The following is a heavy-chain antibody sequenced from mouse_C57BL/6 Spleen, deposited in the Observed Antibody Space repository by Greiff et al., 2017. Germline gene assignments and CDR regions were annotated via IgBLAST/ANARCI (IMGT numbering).Heavy chain of an antibody. V-gene: IGHV1-69*01. CDR2: IDPSDSYT. CDR1: GYTFTGYW. D-gene: IGHD2-4*01. J-gene: IGHJ3*01. CDR3: ARSNDYDGPWFAY. Sequence: VQLQQSGAELMKPGASVKLSCKATGYTFTGYWIEWVKQRPGQGLEWIGEIDPSDSYTNYNQKFKGKSTLTVDKSSSTAYMQLSSLTSEDSAVYYCARSNDYDGPWFAYWGQGTLVTVSA.